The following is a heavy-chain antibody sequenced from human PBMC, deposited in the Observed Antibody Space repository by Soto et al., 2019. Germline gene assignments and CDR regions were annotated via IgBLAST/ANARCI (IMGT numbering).Heavy chain of an antibody. CDR1: CYSISSGSY. D-gene: IGHD3-10*01. CDR2: IYHGGTT. V-gene: IGHV4-38-2*02. Sequence: SEPLSLTCTVSCYSISSGSYWAWIRQPPGKGPEWIASIYHGGTTFYNPSLKSRITISVDTSNNQFSLKLTSVTAADTAVYYCARVHFMVVAGSPFYQWGHGNLVT. CDR3: ARVHFMVVAGSPFYQ. J-gene: IGHJ4*01.